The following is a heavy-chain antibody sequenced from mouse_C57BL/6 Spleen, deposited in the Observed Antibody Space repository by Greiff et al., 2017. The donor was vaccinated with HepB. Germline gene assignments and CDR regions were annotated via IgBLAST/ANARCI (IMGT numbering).Heavy chain of an antibody. CDR3: ARSPVTGTLGYWYFDV. Sequence: EVQVVESGGGLVKPGGSLKLSCAASGFTFSDYGMHWVRQAPEKGLEWVAYISSGSSTIYYADTVKGRFTISRDNAKNTLFLQMTSLRSEDTAMYYCARSPVTGTLGYWYFDVWGTGTTVTVSS. D-gene: IGHD4-1*01. V-gene: IGHV5-17*01. CDR1: GFTFSDYG. J-gene: IGHJ1*03. CDR2: ISSGSSTI.